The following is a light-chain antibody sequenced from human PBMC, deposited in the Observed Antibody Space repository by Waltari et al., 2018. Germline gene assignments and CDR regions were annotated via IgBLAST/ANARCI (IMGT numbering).Light chain of an antibody. CDR2: DAS. J-gene: IGKJ4*01. CDR3: QQRSDWPLA. Sequence: EIVLTQSPATLSLSPGERATLSCRASQSISTYFAWYQQRPGQAPRLLIYDASNRASGIPARVSGSGSGTDFTLTISSLEPEDFAVYYCQQRSDWPLAFGGGTKVEI. V-gene: IGKV3-11*01. CDR1: QSISTY.